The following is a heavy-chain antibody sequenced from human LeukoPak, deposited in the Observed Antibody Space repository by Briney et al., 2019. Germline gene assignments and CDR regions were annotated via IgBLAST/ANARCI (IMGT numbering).Heavy chain of an antibody. CDR1: GGSFSGYY. Sequence: SETLSLTCAVYGGSFSGYYWSWIRQPPGKGLEWIGYIYYSGSTNYNPSLKSRVTISVDTSKNQFSLKLSSVTAADTAVYYCARVLVYYYYMDVWGKGTTVTVSS. D-gene: IGHD3-3*02. CDR3: ARVLVYYYYMDV. V-gene: IGHV4-59*01. J-gene: IGHJ6*03. CDR2: IYYSGST.